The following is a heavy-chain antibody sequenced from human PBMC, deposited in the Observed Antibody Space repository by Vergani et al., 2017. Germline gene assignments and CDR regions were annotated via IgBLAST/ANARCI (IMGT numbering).Heavy chain of an antibody. V-gene: IGHV3-53*01. Sequence: EVQLVESGGGLIQPGGSLRLSCAASGFIVSTNYMSWVRQAPGKGLEWVSVIYSDGSGGGTYYAEFVKGRFTIFRENSKNTIYLQINSLRAEDTAVYYCAKGHYYYYMDVWGKGTTVTVSS. CDR2: IYSDGSGGGT. CDR3: AKGHYYYYMDV. J-gene: IGHJ6*03. CDR1: GFIVSTNY.